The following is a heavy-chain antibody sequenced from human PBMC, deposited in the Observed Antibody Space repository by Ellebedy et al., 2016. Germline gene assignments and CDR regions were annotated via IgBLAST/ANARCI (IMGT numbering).Heavy chain of an antibody. D-gene: IGHD1-26*01. CDR1: GFTFDDYG. Sequence: GESLKISXAASGFTFDDYGMSWVRQAPGKGLEWVSGINWNGGSTGYADSVKGRFTISRDNAKNSLYLQMNSLRAEDTALYHCARGYQWELHHWGQGTLVTVSS. CDR3: ARGYQWELHH. V-gene: IGHV3-20*01. J-gene: IGHJ5*02. CDR2: INWNGGST.